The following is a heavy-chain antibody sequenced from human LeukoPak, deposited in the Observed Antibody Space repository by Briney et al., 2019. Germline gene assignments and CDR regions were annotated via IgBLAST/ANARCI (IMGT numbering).Heavy chain of an antibody. Sequence: GGSLRLSCAASGLAFSFYAMSWLRQPPGKGLEWVSTINANSGTTSYAASVRGRFTISGDNSKNTLYLQVNTLRADDTAVYYCAKPISGGLAVTADWFHPWGQGTLVVVSS. CDR3: AKPISGGLAVTADWFHP. J-gene: IGHJ5*01. V-gene: IGHV3-23*01. CDR1: GLAFSFYA. CDR2: INANSGTT. D-gene: IGHD6-19*01.